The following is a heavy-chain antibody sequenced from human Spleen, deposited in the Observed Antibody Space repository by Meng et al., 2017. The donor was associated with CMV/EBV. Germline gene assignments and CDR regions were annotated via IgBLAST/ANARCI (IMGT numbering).Heavy chain of an antibody. V-gene: IGHV3-23*01. CDR3: AYLPYSSSWDY. CDR2: ISGSGGST. D-gene: IGHD6-13*01. J-gene: IGHJ4*02. CDR1: GFTFSSYA. Sequence: LSLTCAASGFTFSSYAMSWVRQAPGKGLEWVSAISGSGGSTYYADSVKGRFTISRDNSKNTLYLQMNSLRAEDTAVYYCAYLPYSSSWDYWGQGTLVTVSS.